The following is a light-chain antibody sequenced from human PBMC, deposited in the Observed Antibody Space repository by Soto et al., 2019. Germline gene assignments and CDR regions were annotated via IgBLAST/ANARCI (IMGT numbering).Light chain of an antibody. CDR3: QQYSNWPSWT. Sequence: EILITQSPATLSVSPGERATVSCRASQSVSSNLAWYQQKPGQAPRLLIYGASTRATGIPARFSGSGSGTEFTLTISSLQSEDFAVYYCQQYSNWPSWTFGQGTKVDIK. J-gene: IGKJ1*01. V-gene: IGKV3-15*01. CDR1: QSVSSN. CDR2: GAS.